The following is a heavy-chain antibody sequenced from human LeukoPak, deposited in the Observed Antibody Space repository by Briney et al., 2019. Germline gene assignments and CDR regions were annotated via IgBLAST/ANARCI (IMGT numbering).Heavy chain of an antibody. CDR3: ARDVWWLRGAFYYYYMDV. J-gene: IGHJ6*03. CDR1: GFTFSSYA. D-gene: IGHD5-12*01. V-gene: IGHV3-30*04. Sequence: PGGSLRLSCAASGFTFSSYAMHWVRQAPGKGLEWVTIISYDGSKKYYADYVKGRFTISRDNSKNTLYLQMNSLRAEDTAVYYCARDVWWLRGAFYYYYMDVWGKGTTVTVSS. CDR2: ISYDGSKK.